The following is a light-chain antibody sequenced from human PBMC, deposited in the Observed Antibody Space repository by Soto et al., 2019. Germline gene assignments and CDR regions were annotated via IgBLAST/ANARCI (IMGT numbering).Light chain of an antibody. V-gene: IGLV1-40*01. CDR2: GTT. CDR1: SSNIGAGYD. CDR3: QSYDGTLSGSYV. Sequence: QSVLTQPPSVSGAPGQRVTISCTGSSSNIGAGYDVHWYQQLPGTAPKLVIYGTTNRPSGVPERFSGSKSGTSASLAITGLQAEDEADYYCQSYDGTLSGSYVFGIGTKLTVL. J-gene: IGLJ1*01.